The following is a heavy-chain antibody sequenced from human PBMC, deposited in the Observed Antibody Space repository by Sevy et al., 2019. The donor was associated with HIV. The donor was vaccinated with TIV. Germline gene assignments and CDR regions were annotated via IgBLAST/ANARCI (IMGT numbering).Heavy chain of an antibody. V-gene: IGHV1-18*04. CDR1: GYTFDNFD. J-gene: IGHJ4*02. D-gene: IGHD1-1*01. Sequence: ASVKVSCKTSGYTFDNFDITWVRHAPGQGLESMGWISRHNYKTTSAQRLQDRVTLTTDTSTTTAYLELRNLRPDDTAVYYCARGVGRWNWNGPYFDSWGQGTQVTVS. CDR2: ISRHNYKT. CDR3: ARGVGRWNWNGPYFDS.